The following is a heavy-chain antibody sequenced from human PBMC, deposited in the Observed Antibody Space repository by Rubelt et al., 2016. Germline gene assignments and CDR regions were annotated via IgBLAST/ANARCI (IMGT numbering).Heavy chain of an antibody. CDR2: IIPILGIA. J-gene: IGHJ4*02. D-gene: IGHD3-10*01. CDR3: ALPGNYYGSGSYYHQRYFDH. Sequence: QVQLVQSGAEVKKPGSSVKVSCKASGGTFSSYAISWVRQAPGQGLEWMGRIIPILGIANYAQKFQGRVTITADKSTSTAYMELSSLRSEDTAVYYCALPGNYYGSGSYYHQRYFDHWGQGTLVTVSS. V-gene: IGHV1-69*04. CDR1: GGTFSSYA.